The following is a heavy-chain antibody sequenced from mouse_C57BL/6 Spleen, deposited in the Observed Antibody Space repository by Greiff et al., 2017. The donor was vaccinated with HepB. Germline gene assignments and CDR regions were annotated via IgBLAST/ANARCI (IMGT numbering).Heavy chain of an antibody. V-gene: IGHV5-6*01. CDR2: ISSGGSYT. CDR3: AKLGREYAMDY. J-gene: IGHJ4*01. Sequence: EVHLVESGGDLVKPGGSLKLSCAASGFTFSSYGMSWVRQTPDKRLEWVATISSGGSYTYYPDSVKGRFTISRDNAKNTLYLQMSSLKSEDTAMYYCAKLGREYAMDYWGQGTSVTVSS. D-gene: IGHD4-1*01. CDR1: GFTFSSYG.